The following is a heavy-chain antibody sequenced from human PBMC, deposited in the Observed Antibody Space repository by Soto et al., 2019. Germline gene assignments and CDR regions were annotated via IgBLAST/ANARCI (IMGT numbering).Heavy chain of an antibody. V-gene: IGHV4-34*01. CDR1: GGSFSRYY. Sequence: PEKLSHTCDVYGGSFSRYYWRWIRHPPGKGLEWIGEINHSGSTNYNPSLKSRVTISVDTSKNQFSLKLSSVTAADTAVYYCARNVDCGGDCYSDAFDIWGQGTMVT. J-gene: IGHJ3*02. D-gene: IGHD2-21*01. CDR3: ARNVDCGGDCYSDAFDI. CDR2: INHSGST.